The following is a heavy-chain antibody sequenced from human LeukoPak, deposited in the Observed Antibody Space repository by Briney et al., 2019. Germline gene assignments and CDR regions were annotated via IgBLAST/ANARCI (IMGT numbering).Heavy chain of an antibody. CDR3: ASRSSIWSGYQDTLYYFDA. D-gene: IGHD3-3*01. J-gene: IGHJ4*02. V-gene: IGHV4-59*01. Sequence: NPSETLSLTCTVSGGSISSYYWSWIWQPPGKRLEWIGHIYYSGSTNYNPSLKSRATISVDPSKNQFSLKLSSVTAADTAVYYCASRSSIWSGYQDTLYYFDAYGQGTVAIVSS. CDR1: GGSISSYY. CDR2: IYYSGST.